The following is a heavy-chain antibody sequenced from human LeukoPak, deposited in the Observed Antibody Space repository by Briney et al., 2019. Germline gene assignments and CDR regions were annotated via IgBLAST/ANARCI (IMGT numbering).Heavy chain of an antibody. J-gene: IGHJ4*02. Sequence: GGSLRLSCAASGFTFSSYGMHWVRQAPGKGLEWVAVISYDGSNKYYADSVKGRFTISRDNSKNTLYLQMNSLRAEDTAVYYCAKEGGGYSSSWRDYWGQGTLVTVSS. CDR3: AKEGGGYSSSWRDY. V-gene: IGHV3-30*18. CDR1: GFTFSSYG. CDR2: ISYDGSNK. D-gene: IGHD6-13*01.